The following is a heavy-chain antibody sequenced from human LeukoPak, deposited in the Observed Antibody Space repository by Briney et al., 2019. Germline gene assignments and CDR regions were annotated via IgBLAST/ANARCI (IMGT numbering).Heavy chain of an antibody. CDR1: GFTFSSYG. CDR3: ATLSPRFSFSFDY. J-gene: IGHJ4*02. CDR2: IWYDGSNK. D-gene: IGHD4-17*01. Sequence: GGSLRLSCAASGFTFSSYGMHWVRQAPGKGLEWVAVIWYDGSNKYYADSVKGRFTISRDNSKNTLYLQMNSLRAEDTAVYYCATLSPRFSFSFDYWGQGTLVTVSS. V-gene: IGHV3-33*01.